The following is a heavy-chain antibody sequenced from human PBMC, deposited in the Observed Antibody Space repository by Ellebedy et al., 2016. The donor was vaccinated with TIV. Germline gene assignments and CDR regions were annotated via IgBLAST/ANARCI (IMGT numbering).Heavy chain of an antibody. CDR3: ATGGSYYDFDY. CDR1: GFTVPSST. D-gene: IGHD1-26*01. Sequence: AASVKVSCKASGFTVPSSTLQWVRQARGQRLEWIGWIVLGRGNTNYAQKFQERLTATREMATTTAYMELSSLRSEDTAVYYCATGGSYYDFDYWGQGTLVTVSS. J-gene: IGHJ4*02. CDR2: IVLGRGNT. V-gene: IGHV1-58*01.